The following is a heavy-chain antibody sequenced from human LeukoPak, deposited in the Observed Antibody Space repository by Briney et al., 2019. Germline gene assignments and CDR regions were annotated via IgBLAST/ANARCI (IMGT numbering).Heavy chain of an antibody. V-gene: IGHV3-30-3*01. CDR3: ARWGDYDILTGHIAYAFDI. CDR1: GFTFSSYA. J-gene: IGHJ3*02. Sequence: PGRSLRLSCAASGFTFSSYAMHWVRQAPGKGLEWVAVISYDGSNKNYADSVKGRFTISRDNSKNTLYLQMNSLRAEDTAVYYCARWGDYDILTGHIAYAFDIWGQGTMVTVSS. CDR2: ISYDGSNK. D-gene: IGHD3-9*01.